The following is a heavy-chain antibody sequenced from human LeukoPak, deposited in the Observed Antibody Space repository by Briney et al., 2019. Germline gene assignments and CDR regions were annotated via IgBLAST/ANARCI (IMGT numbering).Heavy chain of an antibody. D-gene: IGHD3-22*01. V-gene: IGHV3-48*01. CDR2: ISSDGGNI. CDR3: ARDGYHYYDSSVYFYYFDY. J-gene: IGHJ4*02. Sequence: GGSLRLSCAASGFTFRNYGLSWVRQAPGKGLEWVSYISSDGGNINYADSMKGRFIISRDNGKNTLYLQMNSLRAEDTAVYYCARDGYHYYDSSVYFYYFDYWGQGTLVTVSS. CDR1: GFTFRNYG.